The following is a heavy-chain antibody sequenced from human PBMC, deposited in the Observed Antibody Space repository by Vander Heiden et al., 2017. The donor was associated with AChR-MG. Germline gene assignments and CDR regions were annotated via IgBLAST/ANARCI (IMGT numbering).Heavy chain of an antibody. CDR2: INHSGST. J-gene: IGHJ5*02. Sequence: QVQLQQWGAGLLKPSETLSLTCAVYGGSFSGYYWSWIRQPPGKGLEWIGEINHSGSTNYNPSLKSRVTISVDTSKNQFSLKLSSVTAADTAVYYCARGRPRVTIFGVVIIENWFDPWGQGTLVTVSS. CDR3: ARGRPRVTIFGVVIIENWFDP. V-gene: IGHV4-34*01. D-gene: IGHD3-3*01. CDR1: GGSFSGYY.